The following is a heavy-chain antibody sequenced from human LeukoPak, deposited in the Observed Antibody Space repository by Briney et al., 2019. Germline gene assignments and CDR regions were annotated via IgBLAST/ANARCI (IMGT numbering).Heavy chain of an antibody. V-gene: IGHV3-30-3*01. CDR3: AKDVGKWESLHFFDY. J-gene: IGHJ4*02. Sequence: GRSLRLSCAASGFSFSSYAMHWVRQAPGKGLEWVAAIPNDGSKTYYADSVKGRFTISRDDSRNTLYLQMNSLRGDDTAVYYCAKDVGKWESLHFFDYWGQGTLVTVSS. CDR1: GFSFSSYA. CDR2: IPNDGSKT. D-gene: IGHD1-26*01.